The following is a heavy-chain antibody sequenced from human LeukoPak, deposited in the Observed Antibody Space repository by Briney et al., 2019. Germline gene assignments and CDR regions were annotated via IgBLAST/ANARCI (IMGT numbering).Heavy chain of an antibody. CDR2: INHSGST. CDR1: GGSISSYY. J-gene: IGHJ3*02. Sequence: SETLSLTCTVSGGSISSYYWSWIRQPPGKGLEWIGEINHSGSTNYNPSLKSRVTISVGTSKNQFSLKLSSVTAADTAVYYCATVSVLRYFDWLGYAFDIWGQGTMVTVSS. D-gene: IGHD3-9*01. CDR3: ATVSVLRYFDWLGYAFDI. V-gene: IGHV4-34*01.